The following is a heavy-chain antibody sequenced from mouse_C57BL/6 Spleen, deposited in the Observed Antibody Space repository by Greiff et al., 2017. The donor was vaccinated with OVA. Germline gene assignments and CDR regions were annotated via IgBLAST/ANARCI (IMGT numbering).Heavy chain of an antibody. Sequence: VQLVESGAELVRPGASVTLSCKASGYTFTDYEMHWVKQTPVHGLEWIGALDPETGGTAYKQKFKGKAILTADKSSSTAYMELRSLTSEDSAVYYCTRGGVFITTVVATDYWGQGTTLTVSS. CDR3: TRGGVFITTVVATDY. D-gene: IGHD1-1*01. V-gene: IGHV1-15*01. CDR1: GYTFTDYE. J-gene: IGHJ2*01. CDR2: LDPETGGT.